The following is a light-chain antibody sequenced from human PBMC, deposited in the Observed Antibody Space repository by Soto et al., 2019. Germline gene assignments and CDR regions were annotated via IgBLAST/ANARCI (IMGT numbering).Light chain of an antibody. CDR3: ASYTSSRVWV. CDR1: SSDVGSYNR. J-gene: IGLJ3*02. CDR2: EVT. Sequence: QSVLTQPPSVSGSPGQSVTISCTGTSSDVGSYNRVSWYQQPPGTAPKLIIYEVTNRPSGVPVRFSGSKSANMASLTISGLQDEDEADYYCASYTSSRVWVFGGGTKVTVL. V-gene: IGLV2-18*02.